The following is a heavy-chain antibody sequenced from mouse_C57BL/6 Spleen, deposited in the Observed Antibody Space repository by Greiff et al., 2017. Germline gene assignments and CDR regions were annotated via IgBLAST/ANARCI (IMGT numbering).Heavy chain of an antibody. CDR3: ARYDYGSRCSWFAY. D-gene: IGHD1-1*01. Sequence: EVMLVESGGGLVQPGGSLSLSCAASGFTFTDYYMSWVRQPPGKELEWLGFIRNKANGYTTEYNASVKGRFTISRGNSQSNLYLQMNALRAEDSATYYCARYDYGSRCSWFAYWGQGTLVTVSA. CDR1: GFTFTDYY. J-gene: IGHJ3*01. V-gene: IGHV7-3*01. CDR2: IRNKANGYTT.